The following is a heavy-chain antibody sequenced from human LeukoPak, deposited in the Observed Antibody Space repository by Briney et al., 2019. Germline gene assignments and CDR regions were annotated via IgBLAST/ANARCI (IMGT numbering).Heavy chain of an antibody. D-gene: IGHD3-22*01. V-gene: IGHV1-69*10. CDR1: GGTFSSYA. Sequence: VKVCCKASGGTFSSYAISWVRQAPGQGLEWMGRIIPILGIANYAQKFHGRVTITSDKSTSTAYMELSSLRSEDTAVYYCARDAYYYDSSGYRPDYWGQGTLVTVAS. CDR3: ARDAYYYDSSGYRPDY. CDR2: IIPILGIA. J-gene: IGHJ4*02.